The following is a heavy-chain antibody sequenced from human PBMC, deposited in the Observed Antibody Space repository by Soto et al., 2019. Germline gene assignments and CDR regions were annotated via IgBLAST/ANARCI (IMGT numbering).Heavy chain of an antibody. V-gene: IGHV3-33*01. Sequence: GGSLRLSCAASGFTFSSYGMHWVRQAPGKGLEWVAVIWYDGSNKYYADSVKGRFTISRDNSKNTLYLQMNSLRAEDTAVYYCARVLEYSSSWSPFDYWGQGTLVTVSS. CDR1: GFTFSSYG. J-gene: IGHJ4*02. CDR2: IWYDGSNK. CDR3: ARVLEYSSSWSPFDY. D-gene: IGHD6-13*01.